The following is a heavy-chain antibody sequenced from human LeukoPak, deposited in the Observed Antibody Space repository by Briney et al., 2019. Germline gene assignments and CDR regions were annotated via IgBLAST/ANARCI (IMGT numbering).Heavy chain of an antibody. CDR1: GFTFSNYW. J-gene: IGHJ4*02. D-gene: IGHD3-10*01. V-gene: IGHV3-74*01. CDR2: ISSDGTNT. CDR3: ARGVTMVRGVIDY. Sequence: GGSLRLSCAASGFTFSNYWMHWVRQSPGKGLVWVSRISSDGTNTNYADSVKGRFAISRDNAKNTLYLQMNSLRAEDTAVYYCARGVTMVRGVIDYWGQGTLVTVSS.